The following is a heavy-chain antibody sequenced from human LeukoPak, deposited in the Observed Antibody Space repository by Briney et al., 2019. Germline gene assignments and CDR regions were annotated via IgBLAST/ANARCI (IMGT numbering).Heavy chain of an antibody. D-gene: IGHD5-18*01. Sequence: SEALSLTCTVSGGSISSYYWGWIRQPPGKGLEWVGYIYYSGSTNYNPSLKSRVTISVDTSKNQFSLKLSSVTAADTAVYYCARSSYSYGTRNAFDIWGQGTMVTVSS. J-gene: IGHJ3*02. CDR2: IYYSGST. CDR1: GGSISSYY. CDR3: ARSSYSYGTRNAFDI. V-gene: IGHV4-59*01.